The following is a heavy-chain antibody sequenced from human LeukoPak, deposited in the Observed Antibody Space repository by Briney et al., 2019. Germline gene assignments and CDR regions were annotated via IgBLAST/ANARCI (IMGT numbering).Heavy chain of an antibody. CDR3: ASGYIAAAGIDY. CDR1: GYXFTDYY. CDR2: INPNSGGT. V-gene: IGHV1-2*02. Sequence: ASVKVSCKASGYXFTDYYVHWVRQAPGQGLEWMGWINPNSGGTHYAQKFQGRVTVTRDTSITTTYMDLSSLRSDDTAVYYCASGYIAAAGIDYWGQGTLVTVSS. D-gene: IGHD6-13*01. J-gene: IGHJ4*02.